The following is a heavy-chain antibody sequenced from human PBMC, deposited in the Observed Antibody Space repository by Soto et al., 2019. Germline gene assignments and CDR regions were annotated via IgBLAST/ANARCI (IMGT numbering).Heavy chain of an antibody. D-gene: IGHD2-2*02. CDR1: GGSISSSSYY. CDR2: IYYSGST. J-gene: IGHJ5*02. V-gene: IGHV4-39*01. Sequence: ERLPLTCTVSGGSISSSSYYGGWIRQPTGKGLEWIGSIYYSGSTYYNPSLKSRVTISVDTSKNQFSLKLSSVTAADTAVYYCARRDGVVGPAAIRPSWSDPWGQGTLVFVAA. CDR3: ARRDGVVGPAAIRPSWSDP.